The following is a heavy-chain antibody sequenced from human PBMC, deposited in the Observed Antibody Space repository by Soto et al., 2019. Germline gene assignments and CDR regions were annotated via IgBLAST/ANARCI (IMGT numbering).Heavy chain of an antibody. CDR2: ILNDGSNR. Sequence: QVQLVESGGGVVQPGRSLRLSCAASEFTFSNYGMHWVRQAPGKGLERVAVILNDGSNRYHADSVKDPFTISRDNSKSTLYLQMNSLSAEDTAVYYCARDDQYSGNGMDVWGQGTTVTVS. V-gene: IGHV3-33*01. CDR3: ARDDQYSGNGMDV. CDR1: EFTFSNYG. J-gene: IGHJ6*02. D-gene: IGHD3-10*01.